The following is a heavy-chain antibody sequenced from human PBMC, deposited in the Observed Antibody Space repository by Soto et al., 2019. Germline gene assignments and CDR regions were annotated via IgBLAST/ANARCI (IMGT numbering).Heavy chain of an antibody. Sequence: VKGDWKASGYTFSIYARDWVRQTPGQRLEWMGWINAGNGNTKYSQKFQGRVTITRDTSASTAYMGLSSLRSEDTAVYYCARAGYSSGWYLYGTGRDGKVYYGLDVWGEPTTVTVS. V-gene: IGHV1-3*01. CDR3: ARAGYSSGWYLYGTGRDGKVYYGLDV. J-gene: IGHJ6*02. CDR2: INAGNGNT. D-gene: IGHD6-19*01. CDR1: GYTFSIYA.